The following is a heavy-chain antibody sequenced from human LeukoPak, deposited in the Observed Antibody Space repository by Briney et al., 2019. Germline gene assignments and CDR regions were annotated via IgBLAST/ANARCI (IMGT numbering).Heavy chain of an antibody. V-gene: IGHV3-21*01. CDR2: ISSSGSYI. D-gene: IGHD5-18*01. CDR1: GFTFSTYS. J-gene: IGHJ4*02. CDR3: ASDYSYGCN. Sequence: PGGSLRLSCAASGFTFSTYSMNWVRQAPGKGLEWVSSISSSGSYIYCADSVKGRFTISRDNAKNSLYLQMNSLRAEDTAVYCCASDYSYGCNWGQGTLVTVSS.